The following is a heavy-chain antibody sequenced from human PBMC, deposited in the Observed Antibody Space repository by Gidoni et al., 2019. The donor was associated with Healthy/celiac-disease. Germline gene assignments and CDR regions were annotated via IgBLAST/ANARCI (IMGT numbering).Heavy chain of an antibody. CDR1: GFTFSSYS. D-gene: IGHD5-12*01. CDR2: ISSSSSTI. CDR3: ARAGVATIYVSLIDY. J-gene: IGHJ4*02. V-gene: IGHV3-48*01. Sequence: EVQLVESGGGLVQPGGSLRLSCAASGFTFSSYSMNWVRQAPGKGLEWVSYISSSSSTIYYADSVKGRFTISRDNAKNSLYLQMNSLRAEDTAVYYCARAGVATIYVSLIDYWGQGTLVTVSS.